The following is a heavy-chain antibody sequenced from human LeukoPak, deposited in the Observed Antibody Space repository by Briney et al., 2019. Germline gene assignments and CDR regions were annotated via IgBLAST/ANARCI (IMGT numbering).Heavy chain of an antibody. CDR1: GGSMCSYY. CDR2: IHYSGRT. CDR3: ARHGITIFGVVADLYGMDV. V-gene: IGHV4-59*08. D-gene: IGHD3-3*01. Sequence: DTLSLTCTVSGGSMCSYYWIWIRQPPGKGLEGIGYIHYSGRTNYNPTHKSRGTTSVDTSKNHFSLKLNSVTAADTAVYFCARHGITIFGVVADLYGMDVWGQGTTVTVPS. J-gene: IGHJ6*02.